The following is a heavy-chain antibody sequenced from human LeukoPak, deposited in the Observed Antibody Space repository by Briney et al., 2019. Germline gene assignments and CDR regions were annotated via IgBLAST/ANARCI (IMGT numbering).Heavy chain of an antibody. CDR1: GFTFSNYG. CDR2: IRFDGRNK. D-gene: IGHD4-17*01. V-gene: IGHV3-30*02. CDR3: AKDRVDYASSDAFDI. Sequence: GRSLRLSCAASGFTFSNYGMHWVRQAPGRGLEWVAFIRFDGRNKYYADSVKGRFTISRDNSKNTLYLQMNSLRAEDTAVYYCAKDRVDYASSDAFDIWGQGTMVTVSS. J-gene: IGHJ3*02.